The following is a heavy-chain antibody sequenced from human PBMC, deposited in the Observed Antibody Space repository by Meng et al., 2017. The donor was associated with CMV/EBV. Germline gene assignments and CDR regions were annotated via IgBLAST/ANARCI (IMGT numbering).Heavy chain of an antibody. D-gene: IGHD2-15*01. V-gene: IGHV4-34*01. CDR3: ASRYCSGGSCYSSPLDY. J-gene: IGHJ4*02. CDR2: INHSGST. Sequence: VHLQRWGAGMLEPSETLSPTCAVYGGSFSGYYWSWIRQPPGKGLEWIGEINHSGSTNYNPSLKSRVTISVDTSKNQFSLKLSSVTAADTAVYYCASRYCSGGSCYSSPLDYWGQGTLVTVSS. CDR1: GGSFSGYY.